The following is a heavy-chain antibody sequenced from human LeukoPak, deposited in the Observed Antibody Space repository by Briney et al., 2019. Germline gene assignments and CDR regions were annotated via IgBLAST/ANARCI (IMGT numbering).Heavy chain of an antibody. Sequence: SETLSLTCTVSGGSISSYYWSWIRQPPGKGLEWIGYIYYSGSTNYNPSLKSRVTISVDTSKNQFSLKLSSVTAADTAVYYCARDLVPGTIGYWGQGTLVTVSS. V-gene: IGHV4-59*01. CDR3: ARDLVPGTIGY. J-gene: IGHJ4*02. D-gene: IGHD1-1*01. CDR2: IYYSGST. CDR1: GGSISSYY.